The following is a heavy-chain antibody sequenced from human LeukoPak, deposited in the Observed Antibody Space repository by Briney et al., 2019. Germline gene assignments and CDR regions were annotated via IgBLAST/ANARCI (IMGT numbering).Heavy chain of an antibody. CDR2: ISGSGGST. J-gene: IGHJ4*02. CDR3: AKGTHDSSGYYYDY. D-gene: IGHD3-22*01. Sequence: GGSLRLSCAASGFTFSSYAMSWVRQAPGKGLEWVSAISGSGGSTYYADSVKGRFTISRGNSKNTLYLQMNSLRAEDTAVYYCAKGTHDSSGYYYDYWGQGTLVTVSS. V-gene: IGHV3-23*01. CDR1: GFTFSSYA.